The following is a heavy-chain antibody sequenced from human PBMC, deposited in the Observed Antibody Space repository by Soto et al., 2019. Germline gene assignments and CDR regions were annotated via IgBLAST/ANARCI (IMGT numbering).Heavy chain of an antibody. J-gene: IGHJ4*02. V-gene: IGHV3-15*07. CDR2: IKSKTDGGTT. CDR3: TTQLGYCSGGSCYSDYFDY. Sequence: EVQLVESGGGLVQPGGSLRLSCAASGFTFSNAWMNWVRQAPGKGLEWVGRIKSKTDGGTTDYAAPVKGRFTISRDDSKNTLYLQMNSLKTEDTAVYYCTTQLGYCSGGSCYSDYFDYWGQGTLVTVSS. CDR1: GFTFSNAW. D-gene: IGHD2-15*01.